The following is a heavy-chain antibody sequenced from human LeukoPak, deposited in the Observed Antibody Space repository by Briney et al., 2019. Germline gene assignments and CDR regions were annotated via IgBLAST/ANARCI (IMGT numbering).Heavy chain of an antibody. CDR1: GGSISSYY. V-gene: IGHV4-59*01. J-gene: IGHJ6*02. CDR3: ASIRGYSGYDHPDYCMDV. D-gene: IGHD5-12*01. CDR2: IYYSGST. Sequence: SETLSLTCTVSGGSISSYYWSWIRQPPGKGLEWIGYIYYSGSTNYNPSLKSRVTISVDTSKNQFSLKLSSVTAADTAVYYCASIRGYSGYDHPDYCMDVWGQGTTVTVSS.